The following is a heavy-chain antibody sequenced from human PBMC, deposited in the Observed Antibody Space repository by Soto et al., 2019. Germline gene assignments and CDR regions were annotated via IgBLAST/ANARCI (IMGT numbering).Heavy chain of an antibody. Sequence: VELVESGGGLVHPGDSLRLSCATCGLTFSSHAMSWVRQAPGRGLEWVSTVSGAGDYTYYADSVKGRFTISRDNSKSTAYLQMSNLRAEDSAVYYCARKSTVNPTRPYWYFDLWGRGSLVSVSS. CDR1: GLTFSSHA. D-gene: IGHD4-4*01. CDR3: ARKSTVNPTRPYWYFDL. V-gene: IGHV3-23*04. CDR2: VSGAGDYT. J-gene: IGHJ2*01.